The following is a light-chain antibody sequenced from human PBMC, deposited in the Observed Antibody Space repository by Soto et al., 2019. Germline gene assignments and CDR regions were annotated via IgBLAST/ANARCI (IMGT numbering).Light chain of an antibody. V-gene: IGLV2-14*01. CDR1: SSDVGSYNH. CDR2: DVS. CDR3: SSYTTTSTWV. Sequence: QSALTQPASVSGSPGQSITISCTGTSSDVGSYNHVSWYQQHPGEAPKLLIHDVSDRPSGVSYRFSGSKSGNTASLTISGLQTEDEADYYCSSYTTTSTWVFGGGTQLTVL. J-gene: IGLJ3*02.